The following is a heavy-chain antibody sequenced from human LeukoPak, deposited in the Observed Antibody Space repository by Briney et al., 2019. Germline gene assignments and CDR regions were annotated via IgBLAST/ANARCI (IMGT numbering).Heavy chain of an antibody. D-gene: IGHD3-22*01. Sequence: SQTLSLTCTVSGGSISSSHNYWNWIRQHPGKGLEWIGYILDSGSTYYNPSLRSRVIISLDTSKNQFYLNLSSVTAADTAVYYCAGGSDSSKTGSWGQGTLVTVSS. CDR2: ILDSGST. V-gene: IGHV4-31*03. CDR1: GGSISSSHNY. J-gene: IGHJ5*02. CDR3: AGGSDSSKTGS.